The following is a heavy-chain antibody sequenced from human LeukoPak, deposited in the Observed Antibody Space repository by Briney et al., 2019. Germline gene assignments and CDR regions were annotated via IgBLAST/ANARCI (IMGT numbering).Heavy chain of an antibody. Sequence: SETLSLTCTVPGGSISSGDYYWSWIRQPPGKGLEWIGYIYYSGSTYYNPSLKSRVTISVDTSKNQFSLKLSSVTAADTAVYYCARDFDDSSGYYYAGYGMDVWGQGTTVTVSS. V-gene: IGHV4-30-4*01. CDR1: GGSISSGDYY. CDR2: IYYSGST. D-gene: IGHD3-22*01. CDR3: ARDFDDSSGYYYAGYGMDV. J-gene: IGHJ6*02.